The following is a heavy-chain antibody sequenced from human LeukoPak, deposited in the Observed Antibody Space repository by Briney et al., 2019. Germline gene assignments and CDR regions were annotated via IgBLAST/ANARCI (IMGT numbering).Heavy chain of an antibody. CDR2: ISGSGGST. J-gene: IGHJ4*02. V-gene: IGHV3-23*01. Sequence: GGSLRLSCAASGVTFSSYAMSWVRQAPGKGLEWVSAISGSGGSTYYADSVKGRFTISRDNSKNTLYLQMNSLRAEDTAVYYCAKDSRNYYDSSGYYSIFDYWGQGTLVTVSS. CDR3: AKDSRNYYDSSGYYSIFDY. D-gene: IGHD3-22*01. CDR1: GVTFSSYA.